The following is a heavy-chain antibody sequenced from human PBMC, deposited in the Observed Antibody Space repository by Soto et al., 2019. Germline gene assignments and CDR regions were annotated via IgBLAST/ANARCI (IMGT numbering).Heavy chain of an antibody. D-gene: IGHD2-15*01. CDR1: GFTFNTYS. J-gene: IGHJ4*02. CDR3: ARVDNRYCNEDSCYFSYFDH. V-gene: IGHV3-48*02. Sequence: GGSLRLSCAASGFTFNTYSMNWVRQAPGKGLEWVSYISSSSSTIYYADSVKGRFTISRDNAKNSLSLQMNSLRDEDTAVYYCARVDNRYCNEDSCYFSYFDHWGQGTLVTVSS. CDR2: ISSSSSTI.